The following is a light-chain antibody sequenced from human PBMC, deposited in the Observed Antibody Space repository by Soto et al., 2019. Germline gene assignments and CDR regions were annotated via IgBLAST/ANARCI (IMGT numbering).Light chain of an antibody. CDR3: QERSNWLFT. Sequence: EIVLTQSPATLYLSPGERATLSCRASQSVSSYLAWYHQKPGQAPRLLIYDASNSATGIPARFSGSGSGTDFTLTSSSLEPEDFAVYYCQERSNWLFTFGPGTKVDIK. J-gene: IGKJ3*01. V-gene: IGKV3-11*01. CDR2: DAS. CDR1: QSVSSY.